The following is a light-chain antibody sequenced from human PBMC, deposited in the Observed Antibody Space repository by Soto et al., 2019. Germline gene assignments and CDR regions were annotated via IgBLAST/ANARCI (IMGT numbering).Light chain of an antibody. CDR1: SSDVGAYNF. V-gene: IGLV2-14*01. CDR2: EVS. Sequence: QSALTQPASVSGSPGQSITISCTGTSSDVGAYNFVSWYQQHPGKAPKLIIYEVSNRPSGVSNRFSGSKSGNTASLTISGLQAEDEGDYYCSSYTSDSPWVFGGGTKVTVL. CDR3: SSYTSDSPWV. J-gene: IGLJ3*02.